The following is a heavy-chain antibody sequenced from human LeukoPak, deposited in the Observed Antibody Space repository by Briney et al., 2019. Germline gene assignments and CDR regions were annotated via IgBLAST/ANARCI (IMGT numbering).Heavy chain of an antibody. CDR2: IYPGDSDT. Sequence: GESLKISCKGSGYSFTSYWIGWVRQMPGKGLEWMGIIYPGDSDTRYSPSFQGQVTISADKSISTAYLQWSSLKASDTAMYYRARLIYDSSGYYSLFDYWGQGTLVTVSS. CDR3: ARLIYDSSGYYSLFDY. J-gene: IGHJ4*02. CDR1: GYSFTSYW. D-gene: IGHD3-22*01. V-gene: IGHV5-51*01.